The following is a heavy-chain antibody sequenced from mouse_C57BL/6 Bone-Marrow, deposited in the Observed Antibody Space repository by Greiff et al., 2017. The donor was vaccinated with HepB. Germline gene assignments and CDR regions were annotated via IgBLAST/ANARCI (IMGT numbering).Heavy chain of an antibody. Sequence: QVQLKESGAELAKPGASVKLSCKASGYTFTSYWMHWVKQRPGQGLEWIGYINPSSGYTKYNQKFKDKSTVTADKSSSTAYMQLSSLTYEDSAVYYCARGGSYWGKGTLVTVSA. CDR2: INPSSGYT. CDR3: ARGGSY. CDR1: GYTFTSYW. V-gene: IGHV1-7*01. J-gene: IGHJ3*01.